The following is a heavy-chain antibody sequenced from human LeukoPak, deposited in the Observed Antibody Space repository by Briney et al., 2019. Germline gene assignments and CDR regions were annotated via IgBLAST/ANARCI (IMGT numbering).Heavy chain of an antibody. CDR3: ATSMLRGATHYWNFDL. D-gene: IGHD3-10*01. V-gene: IGHV4-59*01. Sequence: KPSETLSLTCTVSGGSISSYYWNWIRQSPGKGLEWIGYIYYSGSTNCNPSLKSRVAVSVDASKNEVSLSLSSVTAADTAVYYCATSMLRGATHYWNFDLWGRGTLVTVSS. J-gene: IGHJ2*01. CDR1: GGSISSYY. CDR2: IYYSGST.